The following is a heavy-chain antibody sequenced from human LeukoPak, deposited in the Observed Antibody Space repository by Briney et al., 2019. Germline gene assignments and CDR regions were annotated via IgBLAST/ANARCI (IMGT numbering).Heavy chain of an antibody. V-gene: IGHV4-59*01. D-gene: IGHD3-22*01. CDR2: IYYSGST. CDR1: GGSISSYY. J-gene: IGHJ2*01. Sequence: SETLSLTCTVSGGSISSYYWSWIRQPPGKGLEWIGYIYYSGSTNYNPSLKSRVTISVDTSKNQFSLKLSSVTAAHTAVYYCARVDDSNVFDLWGRGTLVTVSS. CDR3: ARVDDSNVFDL.